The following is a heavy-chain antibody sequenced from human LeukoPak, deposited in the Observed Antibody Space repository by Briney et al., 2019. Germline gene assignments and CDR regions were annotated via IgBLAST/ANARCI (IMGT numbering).Heavy chain of an antibody. CDR1: GGSVRSYNYY. J-gene: IGHJ3*02. Sequence: KPSETLSLTCTVSGGSVRSYNYYWTWIRQPPGKGLEWIGYIHYSGSTNYNPSLKSRVTISLDTSKNQFSLKLTSVTAADTAVYYCARDRDYGDSGRASDIWGQGTLVTVSS. CDR3: ARDRDYGDSGRASDI. CDR2: IHYSGST. V-gene: IGHV4-61*01. D-gene: IGHD4-17*01.